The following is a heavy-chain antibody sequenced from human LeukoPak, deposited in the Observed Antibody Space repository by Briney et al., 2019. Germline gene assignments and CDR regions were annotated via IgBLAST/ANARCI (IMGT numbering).Heavy chain of an antibody. CDR1: GFTFNNAW. Sequence: GGSLRLSCAAFGFTFNNAWMSWVRQAPGKGLEWVAVIWYDGSNKYYADSVKGRFTISRDNSKNTLYLQMNSLRAEDTAVYYCARVLCSGGTCLDAFDIWGQGTMVTVSS. V-gene: IGHV3-33*08. D-gene: IGHD2-15*01. CDR3: ARVLCSGGTCLDAFDI. J-gene: IGHJ3*02. CDR2: IWYDGSNK.